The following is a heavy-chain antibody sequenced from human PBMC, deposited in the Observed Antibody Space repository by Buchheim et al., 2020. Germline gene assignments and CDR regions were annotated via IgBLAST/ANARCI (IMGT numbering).Heavy chain of an antibody. D-gene: IGHD6-19*01. CDR1: GFTFSSYG. Sequence: QVQLVESGGGVVQPGRSLRLSCVASGFTFSSYGIHWVRQAPGKGLEWVAAIGYDGINKYYGDSVKGRFTISRDNSKNTLYLQMNTLRDEDTAVYYCARASSSGWSRWFAYWGQGAL. V-gene: IGHV3-33*01. J-gene: IGHJ4*02. CDR3: ARASSSGWSRWFAY. CDR2: IGYDGINK.